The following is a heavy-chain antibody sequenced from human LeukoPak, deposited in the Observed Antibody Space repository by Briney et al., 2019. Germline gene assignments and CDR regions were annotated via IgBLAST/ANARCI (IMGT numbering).Heavy chain of an antibody. CDR1: GFTFSSHS. CDR2: IRSDGADN. D-gene: IGHD2-2*01. V-gene: IGHV3-33*01. CDR3: ARGCGGSTTCYIIDY. Sequence: PGGSLRLSCAASGFTFSSHSMHWVRQAPGKGLEWLAVIRSDGADNYVVDSVKGRFIISRDNSKNKLYLQMSSLRAEDTAFYYCARGCGGSTTCYIIDYWGQGTLVTVSS. J-gene: IGHJ4*02.